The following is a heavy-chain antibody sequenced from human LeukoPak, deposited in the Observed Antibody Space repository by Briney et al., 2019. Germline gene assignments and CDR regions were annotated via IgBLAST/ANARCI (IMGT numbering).Heavy chain of an antibody. CDR3: ARDNRRYDFWSGYYTDYSNHFDY. Sequence: PGGSLRLSCAASGFTFSSYWMSWVRQAPGKGLEWVANIKQDGSEKYYVDSVKGRFTISRDNAKNSLYLQMNSLRAEDTAVYYCARDNRRYDFWSGYYTDYSNHFDYWGQGTLVTVSS. V-gene: IGHV3-7*01. D-gene: IGHD3-3*01. J-gene: IGHJ4*02. CDR1: GFTFSSYW. CDR2: IKQDGSEK.